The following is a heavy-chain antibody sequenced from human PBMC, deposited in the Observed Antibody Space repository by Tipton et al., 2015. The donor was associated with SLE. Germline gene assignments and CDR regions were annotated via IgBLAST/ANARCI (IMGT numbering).Heavy chain of an antibody. Sequence: RSLRLSCTVSGGSINSGDYYWSWIRQHPGKGLEWIGYIYYSGGTYYNPSLKSRLTISIDTSKNQFSLKLSSVTAADTAVYYCARVDYGLRPFDIWGQGTMVTVSS. CDR3: ARVDYGLRPFDI. J-gene: IGHJ3*02. CDR2: IYYSGGT. D-gene: IGHD4/OR15-4a*01. V-gene: IGHV4-31*02. CDR1: GGSINSGDYY.